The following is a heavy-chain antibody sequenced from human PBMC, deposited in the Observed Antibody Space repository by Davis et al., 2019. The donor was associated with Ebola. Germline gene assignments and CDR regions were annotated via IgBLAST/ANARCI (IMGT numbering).Heavy chain of an antibody. CDR3: ARGGVAYSDLDY. CDR2: IIPIFGTA. CDR1: GGTFSSHG. J-gene: IGHJ4*02. D-gene: IGHD2-21*01. Sequence: AASVKVSCKATGGTFSSHGISWVRQAPGQGLEWMGGIIPIFGTANYAQKFQGRVTMTRENSMSTAYMELSSLRSEDTAVYFCARGGVAYSDLDYWGQGTLVAVSS. V-gene: IGHV1-69*05.